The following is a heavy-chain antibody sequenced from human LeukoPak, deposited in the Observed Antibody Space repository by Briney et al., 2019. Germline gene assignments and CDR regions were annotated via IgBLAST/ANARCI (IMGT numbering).Heavy chain of an antibody. CDR2: ISGGGGST. CDR3: AKGSGYYDSSGYSY. CDR1: GFTFSSYA. Sequence: GGSLSLSCAASGFTFSSYAMSWVRQAPGKGLEWVSAISGGGGSTYYADSVKGRFTISRDNSKNTLYLQMNSLRAEDTAVYYCAKGSGYYDSSGYSYWGQGTLVTVSS. J-gene: IGHJ4*02. V-gene: IGHV3-23*01. D-gene: IGHD3-22*01.